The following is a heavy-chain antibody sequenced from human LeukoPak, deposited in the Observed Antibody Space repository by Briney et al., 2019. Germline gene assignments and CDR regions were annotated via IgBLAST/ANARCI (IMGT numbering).Heavy chain of an antibody. V-gene: IGHV4-34*01. D-gene: IGHD7-27*01. CDR3: ARGVLGPYYFDL. Sequence: SETLSPTCAVYGGTFRGYYWSWIRQPPGKGLEWIGEIHYTGATNYKPSLKSRVTISGDPSKNQVSLRVYSVTAADTAVYYCARGVLGPYYFDLWGRGTLVTVSS. CDR1: GGTFRGYY. CDR2: IHYTGAT. J-gene: IGHJ2*01.